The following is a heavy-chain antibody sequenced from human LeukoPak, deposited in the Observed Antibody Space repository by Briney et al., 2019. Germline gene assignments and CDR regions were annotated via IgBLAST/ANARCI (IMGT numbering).Heavy chain of an antibody. CDR1: GLNFSNCA. V-gene: IGHV3-23*01. Sequence: GGSLRLSCAASGLNFSNCAMSWVRQAPGKGLEWVSGISASSVSTYYADSVKGRFTITRDNSKNTLFLQMTSLRVEDTAVYYCAKDFISFSMDVWGKGTTVTISS. D-gene: IGHD3-3*02. CDR2: ISASSVST. CDR3: AKDFISFSMDV. J-gene: IGHJ6*04.